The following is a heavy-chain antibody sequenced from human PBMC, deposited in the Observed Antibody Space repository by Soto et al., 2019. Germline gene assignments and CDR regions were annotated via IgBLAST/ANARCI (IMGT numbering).Heavy chain of an antibody. V-gene: IGHV4-59*01. D-gene: IGHD3-22*01. CDR2: IYYSGST. CDR3: ASEHYYDSNFDY. J-gene: IGHJ4*02. Sequence: QVQLQESGPGLVKPSETLSLTCTVSGGSISSYYWSWIRQPPGKGLEWIGYIYYSGSTNYNPSLKSRVTISVDPSKNQFSLKLSSVTAADTAVYYCASEHYYDSNFDYWGQGTLVTVSS. CDR1: GGSISSYY.